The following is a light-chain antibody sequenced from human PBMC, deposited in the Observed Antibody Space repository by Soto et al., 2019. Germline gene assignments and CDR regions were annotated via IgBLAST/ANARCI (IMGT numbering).Light chain of an antibody. CDR3: SSYTSTNTLV. Sequence: QSALTQPASVSGSPGQSITISCTGTSSDAGGYNYVSWYQQHPGKAPKLMIYDVSNRPSGVSNRFSGSKSGNTASLTISGLQAEDEADYYCSSYTSTNTLVFGGGTKVTVL. CDR2: DVS. V-gene: IGLV2-14*01. J-gene: IGLJ2*01. CDR1: SSDAGGYNY.